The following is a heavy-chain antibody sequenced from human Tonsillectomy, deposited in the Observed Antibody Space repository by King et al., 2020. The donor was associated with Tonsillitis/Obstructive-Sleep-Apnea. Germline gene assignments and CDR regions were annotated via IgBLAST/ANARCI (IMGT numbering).Heavy chain of an antibody. J-gene: IGHJ4*02. V-gene: IGHV3-30*18. CDR1: GFTFSSYG. Sequence: VQLVESGGGVVQPGRSLRLSCAASGFTFSSYGMHWVRQAPGKGLEWVAVISYDGSNKYYADSVKGRFTISRDNSKNTLYLQMNSLRAEDTAVYYCAKEGLWFGESQLSVYYFDYWGQGTLVTVSS. CDR3: AKEGLWFGESQLSVYYFDY. D-gene: IGHD3-10*01. CDR2: ISYDGSNK.